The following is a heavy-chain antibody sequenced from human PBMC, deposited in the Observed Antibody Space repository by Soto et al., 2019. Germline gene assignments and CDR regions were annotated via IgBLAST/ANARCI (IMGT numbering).Heavy chain of an antibody. Sequence: QVQLQESGPGLVKPSETLSLTCAVSGGSISISNWWSWVRQTPGKGLEWIGQIHHSGSTNYSPSLTTRVTISVDKSKNQLSLEMNSVTAADTAVYYCARGGYYVYMDVWGKGTTVTVSS. J-gene: IGHJ6*03. D-gene: IGHD3-10*02. CDR3: ARGGYYVYMDV. CDR2: IHHSGST. CDR1: GGSISISNW. V-gene: IGHV4-4*02.